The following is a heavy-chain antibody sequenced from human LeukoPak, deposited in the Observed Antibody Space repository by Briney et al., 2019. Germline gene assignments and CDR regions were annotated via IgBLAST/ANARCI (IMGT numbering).Heavy chain of an antibody. D-gene: IGHD3-22*01. V-gene: IGHV3-30*02. CDR1: GFTFSSYG. CDR3: ATSVGFYDTSGYYPL. Sequence: GGSLRLSCAASGFTFSSYGMHWVRQAPGKGLAWVAFVRNDGSNTYYVDSLKGRFTISRDNSKGTVYLQMNSLRAEDSAVYYWATSVGFYDTSGYYPLWGQGTLVTVSS. J-gene: IGHJ4*02. CDR2: VRNDGSNT.